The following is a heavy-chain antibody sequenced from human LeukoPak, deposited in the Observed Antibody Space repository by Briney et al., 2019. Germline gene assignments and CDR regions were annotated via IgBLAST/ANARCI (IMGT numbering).Heavy chain of an antibody. CDR3: VRDETLWTLDW. J-gene: IGHJ4*02. CDR1: GFTFSGHW. Sequence: GGSLRLSCTASGFTFSGHWIHWVRQAPGMGLVWVSRINERGTDSMYAESVKGRFTISRDNAKNTVYLRMNSLRAEDTAIYYCVRDETLWTLDWWGQGTLVSVSS. D-gene: IGHD1-1*01. V-gene: IGHV3-74*03. CDR2: INERGTDS.